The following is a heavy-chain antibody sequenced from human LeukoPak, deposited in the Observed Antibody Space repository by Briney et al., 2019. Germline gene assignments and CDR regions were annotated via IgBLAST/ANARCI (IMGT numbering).Heavy chain of an antibody. CDR3: ARDGDAPMTDFDY. CDR2: IKTDGSIT. J-gene: IGHJ4*02. Sequence: GGSLRLSCAASGFTFSSYWMCWVRQAPGKGLAWVSCIKTDGSITAYAGSVKGRFTISRDNAKNTLYLQMNSLRADDTAVYYCARDGDAPMTDFDYWGQGTLVTVSS. V-gene: IGHV3-74*01. CDR1: GFTFSSYW. D-gene: IGHD2-21*02.